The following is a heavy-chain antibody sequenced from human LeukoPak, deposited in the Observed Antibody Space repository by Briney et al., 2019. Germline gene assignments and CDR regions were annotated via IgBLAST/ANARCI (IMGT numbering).Heavy chain of an antibody. D-gene: IGHD1-1*01. CDR1: GFTFSSHW. CDR3: ARDYNWNPPDY. J-gene: IGHJ4*02. CDR2: IDSDGRIT. V-gene: IGHV3-74*01. Sequence: GGSLRLSCAASGFTFSSHWMHWVRQVPGKGLVWVSRIDSDGRITTYADSVKGRFTITRDNAKNTLYLQMNTLRDEDTAVYYCARDYNWNPPDYWGQGTLVTVSS.